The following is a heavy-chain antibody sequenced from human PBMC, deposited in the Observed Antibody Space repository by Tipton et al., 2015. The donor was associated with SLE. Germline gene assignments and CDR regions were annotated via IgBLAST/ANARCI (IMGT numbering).Heavy chain of an antibody. CDR1: GGSISSSSYY. V-gene: IGHV4-39*07. Sequence: TLSLTCTVSGGSISSSSYYWGWIRQPPGKGLEWIGSIYYSGSTYYNPSLKSRVTISVDTSKNQFSLRLSSVTAADTAVYYCARKGGMSWLDPWGQGTLVTVSS. CDR3: ARKGGMSWLDP. J-gene: IGHJ5*02. CDR2: IYYSGST.